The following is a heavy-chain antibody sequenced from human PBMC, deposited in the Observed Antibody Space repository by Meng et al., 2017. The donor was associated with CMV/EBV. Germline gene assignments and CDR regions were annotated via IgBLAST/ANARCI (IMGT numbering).Heavy chain of an antibody. CDR2: ISVYNGHT. CDR1: GYTFTGYG. CDR3: ARGVPLGIIYSFDY. Sequence: QVQLVQSGVEGKKPGASVKVSCKASGYTFTGYGISWVRQAPGQGLEWMGWISVYNGHTNFAQNLQGRVTMTTDTSTSTAYVELMSLRSDDTAIYYCARGVPLGIIYSFDYWGQGTLVTVSS. J-gene: IGHJ4*01. D-gene: IGHD2-21*01. V-gene: IGHV1-18*01.